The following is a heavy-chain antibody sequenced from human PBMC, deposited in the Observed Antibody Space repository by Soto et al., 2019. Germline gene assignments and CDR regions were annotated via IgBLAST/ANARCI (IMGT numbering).Heavy chain of an antibody. CDR3: ARDHYSSGHEKPNWFDP. V-gene: IGHV1-18*01. CDR1: GYTFTSYG. CDR2: ISAYNGNT. Sequence: QVQLVQSGAEVKKPGASVKVSCKASGYTFTSYGISWVRQAPGQGLEWMGWISAYNGNTNYAQKLQGRVTMTTDTPPSTAYMELRSLRSDDTAVYYCARDHYSSGHEKPNWFDPWGQGTLVTVSS. D-gene: IGHD6-19*01. J-gene: IGHJ5*02.